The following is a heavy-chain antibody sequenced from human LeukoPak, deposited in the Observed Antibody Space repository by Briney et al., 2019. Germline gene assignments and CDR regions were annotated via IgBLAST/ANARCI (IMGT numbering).Heavy chain of an antibody. CDR2: INPNSGGT. CDR1: GYTFTCYY. CDR3: ARDPPFWSGYGAFDI. Sequence: GASVKVSCKASGYTFTCYYMHWVRQAPGQGLEWMGWINPNSGGTNYAQKFQGRVTMTRDTSISTAYMELSRLRFDDTAVYYCARDPPFWSGYGAFDIWGQGTMVTASS. D-gene: IGHD3-3*01. J-gene: IGHJ3*02. V-gene: IGHV1-2*02.